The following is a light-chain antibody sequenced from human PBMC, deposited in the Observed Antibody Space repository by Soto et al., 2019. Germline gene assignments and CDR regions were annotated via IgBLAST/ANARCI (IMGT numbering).Light chain of an antibody. J-gene: IGLJ1*01. Sequence: QSSLTQPASVSGSPVQSITISCTGTSSDVGGYNYFSWYQQHPGKAPKLMIYEVSNRPSGVSNRFSGSKSGNTASLTISGLQAEDEADYYGSSYTSXFYVVGTGTKVXV. CDR1: SSDVGGYNY. V-gene: IGLV2-14*01. CDR3: SSYTSXFYV. CDR2: EVS.